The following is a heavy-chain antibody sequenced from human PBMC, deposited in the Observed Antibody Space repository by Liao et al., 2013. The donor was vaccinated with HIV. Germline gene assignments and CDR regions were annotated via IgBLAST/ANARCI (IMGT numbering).Heavy chain of an antibody. V-gene: IGHV4-4*07. CDR3: ARIMALQYYFVL. CDR1: GGSISGYF. CDR2: IYSSGIT. Sequence: QVQLQESGPGLVKPSETLSLTCTVSGGSISGYFWSWIRQPAGKGLEWIGRIYSSGITNYNPSLRESSHHVSRHIQEPVFPSKLSAVTAADTAVYYCARIMALQYYFVLMGPREPSVTVLL. J-gene: IGHJ4*02. D-gene: IGHD4/OR15-4a*01.